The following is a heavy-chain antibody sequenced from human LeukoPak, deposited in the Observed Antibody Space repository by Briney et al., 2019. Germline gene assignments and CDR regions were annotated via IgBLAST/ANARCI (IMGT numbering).Heavy chain of an antibody. CDR2: IKSKTDGGAT. Sequence: GGSLRLSCAASGFTFSSYWMHWVRQAPGKGLEWVGRIKSKTDGGATGYAAPVRGRFTISRDDSKNTLYLQLNSLKTDDTAVYYCTTLVSWGQGTLVIVSS. V-gene: IGHV3-15*01. CDR3: TTLVS. J-gene: IGHJ5*01. CDR1: GFTFSSYW.